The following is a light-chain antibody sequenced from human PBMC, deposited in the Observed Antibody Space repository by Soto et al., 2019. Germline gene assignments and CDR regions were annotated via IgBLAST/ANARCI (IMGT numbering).Light chain of an antibody. CDR3: QQSFSTPWT. V-gene: IGKV1-39*01. CDR2: DAS. CDR1: QTISTF. Sequence: DIHTTQSPSSLSASVGDRVTLTCRASQTISTFLNWYQHKPGKAPKLLIFDASNLHSGVPSRFSASGSGTDFTLTISSLQPEDFATYSCQQSFSTPWTFGQGTKVEVK. J-gene: IGKJ1*01.